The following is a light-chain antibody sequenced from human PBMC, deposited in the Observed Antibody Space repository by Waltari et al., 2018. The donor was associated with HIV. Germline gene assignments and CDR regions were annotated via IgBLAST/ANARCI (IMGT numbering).Light chain of an antibody. CDR3: SSYAGARV. J-gene: IGLJ3*02. CDR2: EVT. V-gene: IGLV2-23*02. CDR1: SSDVGGYNY. Sequence: QSALTQPASVSGSPGQSITISCTGTSSDVGGYNYVSWYQQHPGKAPKLMIYEVTKRPSGVSNRFSGAKSGNTASLTLSGLQADDEADYYCSSYAGARVFGGGTNLIVL.